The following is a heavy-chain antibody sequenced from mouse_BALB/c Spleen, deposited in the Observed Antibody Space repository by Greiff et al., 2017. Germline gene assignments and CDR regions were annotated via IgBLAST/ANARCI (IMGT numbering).Heavy chain of an antibody. J-gene: IGHJ1*01. V-gene: IGHV1-7*01. CDR2: INPSTGYT. D-gene: IGHD1-1*01. Sequence: QVQLKESGAELAKPGASVKMSCKASGYTFTSYWMHWVKQRPGQGLEWIGYINPSTGYTEYNQKFKDKATLTADKSSSTAYMQLSSLTSEDSAVYYCAREGGIYYYGSSYWYFDVWGAGTTVTVSS. CDR1: GYTFTSYW. CDR3: AREGGIYYYGSSYWYFDV.